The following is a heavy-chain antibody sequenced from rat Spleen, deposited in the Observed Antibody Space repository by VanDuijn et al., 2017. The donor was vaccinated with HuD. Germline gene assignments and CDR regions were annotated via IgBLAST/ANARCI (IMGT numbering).Heavy chain of an antibody. J-gene: IGHJ3*01. V-gene: IGHV5-25*01. Sequence: EVELVESGGGLVQPGRSMKLSCAPSGFSFSMYGMAWVRQAPTKGLEWVASIGTGDSNTYYRDSVKGRFTISRDNAKRTLYLQMDSLRSEDTATYYCTNAEFGVGWFAYWGQGTLVTVSS. CDR2: IGTGDSNT. D-gene: IGHD4-3*01. CDR1: GFSFSMYG. CDR3: TNAEFGVGWFAY.